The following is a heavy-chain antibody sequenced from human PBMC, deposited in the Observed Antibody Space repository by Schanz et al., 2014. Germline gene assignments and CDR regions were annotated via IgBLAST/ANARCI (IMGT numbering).Heavy chain of an antibody. V-gene: IGHV4-4*07. CDR3: ARHGRGLAKYQLLYFDY. J-gene: IGHJ4*02. CDR1: GGSISSYY. CDR2: IYTSGST. Sequence: QVQLQESGPGLVKPSETLSLTCSVSGGSISSYYWSWIRQPAGKGLEWIGRIYTSGSTNYNPSLKSRVTMSVDTSKNQCSLKLSSVTDADTAVYYCARHGRGLAKYQLLYFDYWGQGTLVTVSS. D-gene: IGHD2-2*01.